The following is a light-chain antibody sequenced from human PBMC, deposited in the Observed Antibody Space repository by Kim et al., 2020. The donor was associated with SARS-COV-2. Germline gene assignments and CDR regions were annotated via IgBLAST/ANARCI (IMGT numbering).Light chain of an antibody. Sequence: DIQMTQSPSSLSASVGDRVTITCRASADIRDHLSWYQLKPGKAPKLLIYDASNSETWVPTRFTGTGSGTDFSFTIDSLQPEDFVTYYCQQYERLPITFAQGTRLEIK. V-gene: IGKV1-33*01. CDR1: ADIRDH. CDR2: DAS. CDR3: QQYERLPIT. J-gene: IGKJ5*01.